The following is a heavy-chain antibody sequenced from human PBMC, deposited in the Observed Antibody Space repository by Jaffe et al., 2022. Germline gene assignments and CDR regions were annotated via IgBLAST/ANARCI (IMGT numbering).Heavy chain of an antibody. Sequence: EVQLVESGGGLVQPGRSLRLSCAASGFTFDDYAMHWVRQAPGKGLEWVSGISWNSGSIGYADSVKGRFTISRDNAKNSLYLQMNSLRAEDTALYYCAKGQYSSGWYYFDYWGQGTLVTVSS. CDR1: GFTFDDYA. J-gene: IGHJ4*02. D-gene: IGHD6-19*01. CDR3: AKGQYSSGWYYFDY. V-gene: IGHV3-9*01. CDR2: ISWNSGSI.